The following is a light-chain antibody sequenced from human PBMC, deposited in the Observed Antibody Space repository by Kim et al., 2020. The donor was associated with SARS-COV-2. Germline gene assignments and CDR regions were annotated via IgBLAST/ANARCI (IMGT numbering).Light chain of an antibody. J-gene: IGLJ3*02. CDR3: AAWDVSLSGWV. CDR1: SSNIGSNY. Sequence: QSVLTQPPSASGTPGQRVTISCSGSSSNIGSNYVYWYQQLPGTAPKLLIYSNNQRPSGVPERFSGSKSGTSASLAISGLRSEDEADYYCAAWDVSLSGWVFGGGTQLTVL. V-gene: IGLV1-47*02. CDR2: SNN.